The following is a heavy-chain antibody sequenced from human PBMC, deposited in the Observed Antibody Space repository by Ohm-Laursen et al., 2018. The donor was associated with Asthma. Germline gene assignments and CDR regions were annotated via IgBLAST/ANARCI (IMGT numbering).Heavy chain of an antibody. CDR2: IYYSGST. V-gene: IGHV4-59*01. Sequence: SETLSLTCTVSGGSISSYYWSWIRQPPGKGLEWIGYIYYSGSTNYNPSLKSRVTISVDPSKNQFSLKLSSVTAADTAVYYCARIRNDYGDYEFDYWGQGTLVTVSS. J-gene: IGHJ4*02. CDR1: GGSISSYY. CDR3: ARIRNDYGDYEFDY. D-gene: IGHD4-17*01.